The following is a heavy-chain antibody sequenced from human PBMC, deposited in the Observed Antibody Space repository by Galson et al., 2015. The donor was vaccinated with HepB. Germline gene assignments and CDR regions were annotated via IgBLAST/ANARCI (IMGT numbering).Heavy chain of an antibody. CDR3: AKDVVTIHPYGMDV. J-gene: IGHJ6*02. CDR2: IWYDGSNK. CDR1: GFTFSSYG. V-gene: IGHV3-33*06. D-gene: IGHD3-3*01. Sequence: SLRLSCAASGFTFSSYGMHWVRQAPGKGLEWVAVIWYDGSNKYYADSVKGRFTISRDNSKNTLYLQMNSLRAEDTAVYYCAKDVVTIHPYGMDVWGQGTTVTVSS.